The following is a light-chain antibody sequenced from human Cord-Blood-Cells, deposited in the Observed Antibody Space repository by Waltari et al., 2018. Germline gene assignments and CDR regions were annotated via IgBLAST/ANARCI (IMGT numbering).Light chain of an antibody. CDR1: QSLLHSNGYNY. CDR2: LGS. J-gene: IGKJ5*01. CDR3: MRALQTPIT. V-gene: IGKV2-28*01. Sequence: DIVMTQSPLSLPVTPGEPASISCRSSQSLLHSNGYNYLDWYLQKPGQSPQLLIYLGSNWASGVPDRFSGSGSGTDFTLKISRVEAEDVGVYYSMRALQTPITFGQGTRLEIK.